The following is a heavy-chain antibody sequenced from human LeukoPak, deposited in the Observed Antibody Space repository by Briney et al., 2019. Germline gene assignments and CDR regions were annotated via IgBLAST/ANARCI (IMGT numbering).Heavy chain of an antibody. Sequence: GSLRLSCAASGFTFRSYAMHWVRQAPGKGLEYVSAISSNGGSTYYANSVKGRFTISRDNSKNTQYLQMGSLRAEDMAVYYCARAYYYDSSGYYFDYWGQGTLVTVSS. D-gene: IGHD3-22*01. CDR1: GFTFRSYA. V-gene: IGHV3-64*01. CDR2: ISSNGGST. J-gene: IGHJ4*02. CDR3: ARAYYYDSSGYYFDY.